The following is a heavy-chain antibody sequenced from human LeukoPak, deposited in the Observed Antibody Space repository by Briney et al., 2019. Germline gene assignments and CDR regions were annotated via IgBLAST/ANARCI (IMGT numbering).Heavy chain of an antibody. CDR1: GFTFRDYA. CDR3: ATDYYDRSGDYTVDY. Sequence: GGSLRLSCAASGFTFRDYAVSWVRQAPGKGLEWVSVISGTGDTTHYADSVKGRLTISRDNSQNTVFLQMNSLRAEDTAVYYCATDYYDRSGDYTVDYWGQGSLVTVSS. V-gene: IGHV3-23*01. CDR2: ISGTGDTT. D-gene: IGHD3-22*01. J-gene: IGHJ4*02.